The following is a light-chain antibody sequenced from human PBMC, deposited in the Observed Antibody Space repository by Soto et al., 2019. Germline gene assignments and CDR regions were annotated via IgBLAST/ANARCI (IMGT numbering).Light chain of an antibody. CDR1: SNAVGGYNY. CDR2: DVS. Sequence: SLLAQPASLAGSPGQSIAISCTGNSNAVGGYNYVTWYQQHPGKAPKLMIYDVSNRPSGVSDRFSGSKSGNTASLTISGLQAEDEGDYYCNSYTSSSTYVFGTGTKVTVL. J-gene: IGLJ1*01. V-gene: IGLV2-14*03. CDR3: NSYTSSSTYV.